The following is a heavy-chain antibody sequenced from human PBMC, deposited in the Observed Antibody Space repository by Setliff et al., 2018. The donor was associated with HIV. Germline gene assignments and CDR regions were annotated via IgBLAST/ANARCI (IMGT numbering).Heavy chain of an antibody. D-gene: IGHD3-10*01. CDR1: GFTFSSYS. V-gene: IGHV3-21*01. J-gene: IGHJ5*02. Sequence: PGESLKISCAASGFTFSSYSMNWVRQAPGKGLEWVSYISSSSSYTHYADSVKGRFTISRDNAKNSLYLQMSSLRAEDTAVYYCARDRVISVRGVLRSTFDPWGRGTRVTVSS. CDR2: ISSSSSYT. CDR3: ARDRVISVRGVLRSTFDP.